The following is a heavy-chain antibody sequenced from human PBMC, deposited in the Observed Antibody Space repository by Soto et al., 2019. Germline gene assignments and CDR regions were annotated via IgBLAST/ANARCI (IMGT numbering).Heavy chain of an antibody. V-gene: IGHV4-30-4*01. CDR2: IYYNGNT. J-gene: IGHJ4*02. Sequence: QVQLQESGPGQVKPAQTLSLTCTVSGGSIRSGDYYWSWIRQPPGKGLEWIGNIYYNGNTYYNPSLKSRATLFVDTSKNQFSLKLNSVTAADTAVYWCATGGGTDYFAYWGQGTTVTVS. CDR1: GGSIRSGDYY. D-gene: IGHD3-16*01. CDR3: ATGGGTDYFAY.